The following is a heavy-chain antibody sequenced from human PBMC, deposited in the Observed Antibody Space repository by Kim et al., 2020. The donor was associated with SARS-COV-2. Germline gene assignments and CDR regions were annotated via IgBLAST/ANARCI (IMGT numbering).Heavy chain of an antibody. J-gene: IGHJ3*02. CDR3: AGYVLYYDILTGYAFDI. Sequence: SETLSLTCTVSGGSISSSSYYWGWIRQPPGKGLEWIGSIYYSGSTYYNPSLKSRVTISVDTSKNQFSLKLSSVTAADTAVYYCAGYVLYYDILTGYAFDIWGQGTMVTVSS. V-gene: IGHV4-39*01. CDR2: IYYSGST. CDR1: GGSISSSSYY. D-gene: IGHD3-9*01.